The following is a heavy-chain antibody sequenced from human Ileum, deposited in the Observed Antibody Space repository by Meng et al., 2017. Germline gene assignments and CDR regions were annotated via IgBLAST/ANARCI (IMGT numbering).Heavy chain of an antibody. V-gene: IGHV4-39*01. CDR2: IYYGGST. D-gene: IGHD3-3*02. Sequence: QLRLQESGPGLVKPSETLSLTCSVSSGSFTNNNYYWVWIRRPPGKGLEWIGSIYYGGSTYYNPSLKSRVTISVETSKNQFSLRLTSVTAADTGLYLCARHGHFTPDKYYFDSWGQGTLVTVSS. CDR1: SGSFTNNNYY. J-gene: IGHJ4*03. CDR3: ARHGHFTPDKYYFDS.